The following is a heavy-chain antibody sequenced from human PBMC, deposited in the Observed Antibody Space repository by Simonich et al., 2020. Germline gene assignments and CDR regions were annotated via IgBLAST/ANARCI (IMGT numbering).Heavy chain of an antibody. D-gene: IGHD5-18*01. CDR1: GFTFSSYS. CDR3: ARDVDTAMVFDY. CDR2: IRSSSIYI. Sequence: EVQLVESGGGLVKPGGSLRLSCAASGFTFSSYSMNWVRQAPGKGLEWFSSIRSSSIYIDYASSVKGLFTISRDNAKNSLYLQMNSLRAEDTAVYYCARDVDTAMVFDYWGQGTLVTVSS. V-gene: IGHV3-21*01. J-gene: IGHJ4*02.